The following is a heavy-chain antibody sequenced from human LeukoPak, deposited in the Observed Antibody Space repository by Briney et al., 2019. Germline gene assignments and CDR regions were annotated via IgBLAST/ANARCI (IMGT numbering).Heavy chain of an antibody. V-gene: IGHV3-66*01. CDR2: IYSSGST. CDR3: ARDEDSDGMDD. CDR1: EFTVSSNY. J-gene: IGHJ4*02. Sequence: GGSLRLSCAASEFTVSSNYMSWVRQAPGKGLEWVSVIYSSGSTYYADSVKGRFTVSRDNSKNTLYLQMNTLRAEDTALYYCARDEDSDGMDDWGQGILVTVSS. D-gene: IGHD3/OR15-3a*01.